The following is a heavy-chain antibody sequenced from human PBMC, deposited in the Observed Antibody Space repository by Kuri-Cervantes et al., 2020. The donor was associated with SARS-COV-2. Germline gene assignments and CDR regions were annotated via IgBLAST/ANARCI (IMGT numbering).Heavy chain of an antibody. CDR2: IHPGDSDT. CDR1: GYTFTDYW. J-gene: IGHJ6*03. D-gene: IGHD6-6*01. V-gene: IGHV5-51*01. CDR3: ARQISSSSSGSYYYYYMDV. Sequence: KVSCKASGYTFTDYWIGWVRRMPGKGLEWMGIIHPGDSDTRYSPSFQGQVTISADKSISTAYLQWSSLKASDTAMYYCARQISSSSSGSYYYYYMDVWGIGTTVT.